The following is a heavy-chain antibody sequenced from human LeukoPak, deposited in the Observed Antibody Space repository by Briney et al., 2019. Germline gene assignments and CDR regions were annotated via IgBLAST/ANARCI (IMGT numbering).Heavy chain of an antibody. CDR2: IYYSGST. CDR1: GGSIGTSY. Sequence: SETLSLTCTVSGGSIGTSYWSWIRQPPGKGLEWIGYIYYSGSTNYNPSLKSRVTISVDRSKNQFSLKLSSVTAADTAVYYCARGAPNWGERGPFDYWGQGTLVTVSS. CDR3: ARGAPNWGERGPFDY. J-gene: IGHJ4*02. V-gene: IGHV4-59*12. D-gene: IGHD7-27*01.